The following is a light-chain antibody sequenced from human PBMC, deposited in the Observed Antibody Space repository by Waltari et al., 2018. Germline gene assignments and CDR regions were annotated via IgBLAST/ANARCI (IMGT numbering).Light chain of an antibody. CDR1: LIGTEN. V-gene: IGLV3-21*04. Sequence: SYVVTQPPSVSVAPGQTATITCGGDLIGTENVPWHQQKPGQAPVLVTSYDGGRPSGIPARFSGSNSGSTATLTISRVEAGDEADYYCQVWDSGTNHYVFGTGTTVTVL. CDR2: YDG. J-gene: IGLJ1*01. CDR3: QVWDSGTNHYV.